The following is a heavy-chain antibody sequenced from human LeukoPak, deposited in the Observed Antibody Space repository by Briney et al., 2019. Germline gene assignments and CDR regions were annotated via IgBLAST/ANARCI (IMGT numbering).Heavy chain of an antibody. V-gene: IGHV3-33*03. J-gene: IGHJ4*02. CDR3: ARGIPIPATHPIDY. CDR2: IWYDGSNK. CDR1: GFTFTSYG. Sequence: GGSLRLSCAASGFTFTSYGMHWVRQAPGKGLDWVALIWYDGSNKHYADSVQGRFTISRDTSKNPLYMQMNSLRADDTAVYYCARGIPIPATHPIDYWGQGSLVTVSS. D-gene: IGHD5-12*01.